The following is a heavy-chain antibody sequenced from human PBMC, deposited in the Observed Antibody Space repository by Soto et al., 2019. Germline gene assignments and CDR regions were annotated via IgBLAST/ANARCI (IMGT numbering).Heavy chain of an antibody. Sequence: PGGSLKLSCAASGFPFSSYSMNWVRQAPGKGLEWVSSISSSSSYIYYADSVKGRFTISRDNAKNSLYLQMNSLRAEDTAVYYCASAYSSGWYVYWGQGTLVTVSS. D-gene: IGHD6-19*01. CDR3: ASAYSSGWYVY. CDR2: ISSSSSYI. V-gene: IGHV3-21*01. J-gene: IGHJ4*02. CDR1: GFPFSSYS.